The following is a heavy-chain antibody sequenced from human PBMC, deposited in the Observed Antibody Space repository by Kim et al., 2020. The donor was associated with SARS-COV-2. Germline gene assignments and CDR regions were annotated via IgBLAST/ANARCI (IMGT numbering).Heavy chain of an antibody. CDR3: ASLSVWTTVTTFEDYYYGMDV. D-gene: IGHD4-17*01. J-gene: IGHJ6*02. V-gene: IGHV5-51*01. Sequence: GESLKISCKGSGYSFTSYWIGWVRQMPGKGLEWMGIIYPGDSDTRYSPSFQGQVTISADKSISTAYLQWSSLKASDTAVYYCASLSVWTTVTTFEDYYYGMDVLGQGTTVTVSS. CDR1: GYSFTSYW. CDR2: IYPGDSDT.